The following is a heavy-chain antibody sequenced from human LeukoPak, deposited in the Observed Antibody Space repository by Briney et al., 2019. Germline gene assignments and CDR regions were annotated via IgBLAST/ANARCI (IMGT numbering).Heavy chain of an antibody. Sequence: GGSLRLSCAASGFTFSSCAMSWVRQAPGKGLEWVSAISGSGGSTYYADSVKGRFTISRDKSKNMLYLQMNSLRAEDTAVYYCARDPSLRVTLDYWGQGTLVTVSS. V-gene: IGHV3-23*01. J-gene: IGHJ4*02. D-gene: IGHD5/OR15-5a*01. CDR3: ARDPSLRVTLDY. CDR1: GFTFSSCA. CDR2: ISGSGGST.